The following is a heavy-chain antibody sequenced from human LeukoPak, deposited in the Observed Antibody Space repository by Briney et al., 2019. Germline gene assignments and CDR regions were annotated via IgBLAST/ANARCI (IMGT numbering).Heavy chain of an antibody. D-gene: IGHD5-18*01. CDR3: AREKDSYAPN. CDR2: IIPIFGTA. V-gene: IGHV1-69*13. J-gene: IGHJ4*02. Sequence: EASVKVSCKASGYTFTSYTIHWVRQAPGQGLEWMGGIIPIFGTANYAQKFQGRVTITADESTSTAYMELSSLRSEDTAVYYCAREKDSYAPNWGQGTLVTVSS. CDR1: GYTFTSYT.